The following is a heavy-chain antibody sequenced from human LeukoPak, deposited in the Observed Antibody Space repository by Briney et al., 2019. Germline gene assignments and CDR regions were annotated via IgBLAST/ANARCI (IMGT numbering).Heavy chain of an antibody. J-gene: IGHJ4*02. Sequence: SQTLSLTCAISGDSVSSNSAAWNWIRQSPSGGLEWLGRTYRTSRWYNDYAVSVKSRITINPDTSKNQFSLQLNSVTPEDTAVYYCARTGGRSGWYGSDYWGQGTLVTVSS. CDR2: TYRTSRWYN. V-gene: IGHV6-1*01. CDR1: GDSVSSNSAA. CDR3: ARTGGRSGWYGSDY. D-gene: IGHD6-19*01.